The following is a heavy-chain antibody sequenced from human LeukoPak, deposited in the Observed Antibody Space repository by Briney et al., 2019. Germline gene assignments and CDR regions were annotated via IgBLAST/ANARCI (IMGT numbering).Heavy chain of an antibody. J-gene: IGHJ4*02. Sequence: ASVKVSCKASGGTFSSYAISWVRQAPGQGLEWMGGIIPIFGTANYAQKFQGRVTITTDESTSTAYMELSSLRSEDTAVYYCARHPCPGYPLLYQECYFDYWGQGTLVTVSS. CDR1: GGTFSSYA. V-gene: IGHV1-69*05. CDR3: ARHPCPGYPLLYQECYFDY. CDR2: IIPIFGTA. D-gene: IGHD2-2*02.